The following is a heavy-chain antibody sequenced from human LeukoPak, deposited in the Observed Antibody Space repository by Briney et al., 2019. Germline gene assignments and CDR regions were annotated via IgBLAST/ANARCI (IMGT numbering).Heavy chain of an antibody. CDR3: ARQYCSGGSFTTLWTGAYNWFDP. CDR2: IYYSGST. D-gene: IGHD2-15*01. V-gene: IGHV4-39*01. Sequence: PSETLSLTCTVSGDSITNPSYYWGWIRQPPGKGLEWIGSIYYSGSTYYNPSLKSRVTISVDTSKNQFSLKLSSVTAADTAVYYCARQYCSGGSFTTLWTGAYNWFDPWGQGTLVTVSS. CDR1: GDSITNPSYY. J-gene: IGHJ5*02.